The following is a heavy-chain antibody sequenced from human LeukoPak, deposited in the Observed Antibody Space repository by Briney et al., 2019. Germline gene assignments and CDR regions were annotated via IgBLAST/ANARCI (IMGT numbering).Heavy chain of an antibody. Sequence: SETLSLTCTVSGGSISSYYWSWIRQPPGKGLEWIGYIYYTGSTNHNPSLKSRVTISVDTSKNQFSLKVSSVTAADTAVYYCARGSLAVAGSLDHWGQGTLITVSS. CDR3: ARGSLAVAGSLDH. V-gene: IGHV4-59*01. J-gene: IGHJ4*02. CDR1: GGSISSYY. CDR2: IYYTGST. D-gene: IGHD6-19*01.